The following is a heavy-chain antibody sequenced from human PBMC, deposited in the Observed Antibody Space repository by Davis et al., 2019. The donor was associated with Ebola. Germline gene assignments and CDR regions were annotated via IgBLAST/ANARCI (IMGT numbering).Heavy chain of an antibody. CDR1: GGTFSSYA. V-gene: IGHV1-69*04. CDR3: AMSVVVPEDAFDI. J-gene: IGHJ3*02. Sequence: SVKVSCKASGGTFSSYAISWVRQAPGQGLEWMGRIIPILGIANYAQKFQGRVTITADKSTSTAYMELSSLRSEDTAVYYCAMSVVVPEDAFDIWGQGTMVTVSS. CDR2: IIPILGIA. D-gene: IGHD2-2*01.